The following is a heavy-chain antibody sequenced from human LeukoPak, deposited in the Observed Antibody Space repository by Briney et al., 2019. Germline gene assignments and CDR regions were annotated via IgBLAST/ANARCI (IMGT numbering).Heavy chain of an antibody. CDR2: ISAYNGDT. J-gene: IGHJ4*02. V-gene: IGHV1-18*01. CDR3: ARLAGSYQDYYYDSSGYYYAVDY. Sequence: ASVKVSCKTSGYTFTSFGISWVRQAPGQGLEWMGWISAYNGDTKSAPKFQGRVTVTADESTSTAYMELSSLRSEDTAVYYCARLAGSYQDYYYDSSGYYYAVDYWGQGTLVTVSS. CDR1: GYTFTSFG. D-gene: IGHD3-22*01.